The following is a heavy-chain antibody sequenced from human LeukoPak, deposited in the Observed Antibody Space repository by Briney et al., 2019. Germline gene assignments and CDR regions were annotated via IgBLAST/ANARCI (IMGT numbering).Heavy chain of an antibody. J-gene: IGHJ5*02. Sequence: GGSLRLSCAASGFIFNNYGLIWVRQAPGKGLEWVSAISNDGGGTNYADFVKGRFTISRDNSKNTLFLQMNSLRAEDTALYYCAKGSSGYFVDLWGQGTLVTVSA. D-gene: IGHD3-22*01. V-gene: IGHV3-23*01. CDR2: ISNDGGGT. CDR3: AKGSSGYFVDL. CDR1: GFIFNNYG.